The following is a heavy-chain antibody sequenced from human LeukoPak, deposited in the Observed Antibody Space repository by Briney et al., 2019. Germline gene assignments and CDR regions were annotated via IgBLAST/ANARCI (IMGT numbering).Heavy chain of an antibody. Sequence: SETLSLTCTVSGGSISSYYWSWIRQPPGKGLEWIGYIYYSGSTNYNPSLKSRVTISVDTSKNQFSLKLSSVTAADTAVYYCARLLLHYFDYWGQGTLVTVSS. D-gene: IGHD2/OR15-2a*01. CDR3: ARLLLHYFDY. J-gene: IGHJ4*02. CDR1: GGSISSYY. CDR2: IYYSGST. V-gene: IGHV4-59*01.